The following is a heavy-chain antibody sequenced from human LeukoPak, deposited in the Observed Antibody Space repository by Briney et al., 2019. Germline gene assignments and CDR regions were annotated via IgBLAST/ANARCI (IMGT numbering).Heavy chain of an antibody. D-gene: IGHD3-22*01. Sequence: PGGSLRLSCAASGFSFSRYGTKWVRQAPGKGLEWLSCIRSSDSTTYYADSVKGRFTISRDNAKNSLYLQMDSLRVEDTAVYYCAKRADSSAHSFDYWGQGTLVTVSS. J-gene: IGHJ4*02. V-gene: IGHV3-48*04. CDR1: GFSFSRYG. CDR3: AKRADSSAHSFDY. CDR2: IRSSDSTT.